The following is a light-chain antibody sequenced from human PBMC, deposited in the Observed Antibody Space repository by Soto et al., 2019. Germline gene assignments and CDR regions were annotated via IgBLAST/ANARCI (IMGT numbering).Light chain of an antibody. CDR1: RSVNTN. Sequence: EIVLTQSPGTLSLSPGERATLSCRASRSVNTNLAWYQQTPGQAPRLLIYDASNRATGIPARFSGSGSGTDFTLTISSLEPEDFAVYYCQQRSNLITFGQGTRLEIK. V-gene: IGKV3-11*01. CDR2: DAS. J-gene: IGKJ5*01. CDR3: QQRSNLIT.